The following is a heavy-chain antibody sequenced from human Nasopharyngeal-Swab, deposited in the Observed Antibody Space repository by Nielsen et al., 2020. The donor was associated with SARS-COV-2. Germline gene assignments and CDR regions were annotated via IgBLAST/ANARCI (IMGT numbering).Heavy chain of an antibody. D-gene: IGHD4-17*01. CDR3: ARLQRGDYEGYDAFDI. CDR1: GFTFSTYS. CDR2: ISSSSSYI. Sequence: GGSLRLSCAASGFTFSTYSMNWVRQAPGKGLEWVSSISSSSSYIYYADSLKGRFTISRDNAKNSLYLQMNSLRAEDTAVYYCARLQRGDYEGYDAFDIWGQGTMVTVSS. J-gene: IGHJ3*02. V-gene: IGHV3-21*04.